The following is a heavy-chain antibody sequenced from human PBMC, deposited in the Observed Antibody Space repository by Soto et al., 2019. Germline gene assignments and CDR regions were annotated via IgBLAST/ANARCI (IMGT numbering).Heavy chain of an antibody. Sequence: GGSLRLSCAASGFTFSSYAMSWVRQAPGKGLEWVSAISGSGGSTYYADSVKGRFTISRDNSKNTLYLQMNSLRAEDTAVYYCAKDGRGITGTTDRDYWGQGTLVTVSS. V-gene: IGHV3-23*01. J-gene: IGHJ4*02. CDR2: ISGSGGST. CDR3: AKDGRGITGTTDRDY. D-gene: IGHD1-7*01. CDR1: GFTFSSYA.